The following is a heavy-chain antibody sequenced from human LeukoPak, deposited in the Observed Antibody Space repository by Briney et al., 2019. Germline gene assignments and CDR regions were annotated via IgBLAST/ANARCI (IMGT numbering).Heavy chain of an antibody. Sequence: PGGSLRLSCAASGFTFDDYGMSWVRQAPGKGLEWVSGINWNGGSTGYADSVKGRFTISRDNAKNSLYLQMNCLKAEDTALYYCARGGSAYYYYYMDAWGKGTTVTVSS. J-gene: IGHJ6*03. D-gene: IGHD6-25*01. CDR1: GFTFDDYG. CDR3: ARGGSAYYYYYMDA. V-gene: IGHV3-20*04. CDR2: INWNGGST.